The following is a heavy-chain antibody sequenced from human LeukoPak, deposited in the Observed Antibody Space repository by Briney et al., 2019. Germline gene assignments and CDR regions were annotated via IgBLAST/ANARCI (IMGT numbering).Heavy chain of an antibody. Sequence: GQSLKISCKGSGYSFTTYWIGWVRQAPGKGLEWMGIIYPADSDTRYSPSFQGQVTISADKSISTAYLQWSSLKASDTAMYYCARHAPSYDYVWGSYRYYYYYMDVWGKGTTVTVSS. CDR3: ARHAPSYDYVWGSYRYYYYYMDV. CDR1: GYSFTTYW. CDR2: IYPADSDT. V-gene: IGHV5-51*01. J-gene: IGHJ6*03. D-gene: IGHD3-16*02.